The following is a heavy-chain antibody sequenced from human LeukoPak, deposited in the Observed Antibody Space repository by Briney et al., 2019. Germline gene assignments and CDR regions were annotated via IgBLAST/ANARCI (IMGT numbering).Heavy chain of an antibody. Sequence: SETLSLTCAVSGSSISSGGYSWSWIRQPPGKGLEWIGYIYYSGSTNYNPSLKSRVTISVDTSKNQFSLKLSSVTAADTAVYYCARQSVDWFDPWGQGTLVTVSS. V-gene: IGHV4-61*08. CDR2: IYYSGST. D-gene: IGHD2-21*01. J-gene: IGHJ5*02. CDR3: ARQSVDWFDP. CDR1: GSSISSGGYS.